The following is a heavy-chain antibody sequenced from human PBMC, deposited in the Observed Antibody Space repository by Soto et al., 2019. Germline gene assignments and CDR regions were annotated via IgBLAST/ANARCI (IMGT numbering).Heavy chain of an antibody. J-gene: IGHJ6*02. CDR1: GGTFSSYA. CDR3: ARDLYVLFRGCAPAPYYGYVIDV. V-gene: IGHV1-69*01. CDR2: ISPIFGTA. Sequence: VQLVQSGAEVKKPGSSVKVSCKASGGTFSSYAISWVRQAPGQGLEWMGGISPIFGTANYAQRFQGRVTISADDSTSTAYMELSSLIFVDTAVYYGARDLYVLFRGCAPAPYYGYVIDVWGQGTTVTVSS. D-gene: IGHD3-16*01.